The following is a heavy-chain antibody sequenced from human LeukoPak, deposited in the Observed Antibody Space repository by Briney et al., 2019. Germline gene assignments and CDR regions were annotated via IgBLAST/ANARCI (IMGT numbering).Heavy chain of an antibody. V-gene: IGHV4-4*07. CDR3: ARRGGAGRSFDY. J-gene: IGHJ4*02. Sequence: PSETLSLTCAVSGGSISSYFWSWIRQPAGKGLEWIGRIYISGITNYNPSLKSRVTMSVDTSKNQFSLKVSSVTAADTAVYYCARRGGAGRSFDYWGQGTLVTVSS. CDR2: IYISGIT. D-gene: IGHD2-21*01. CDR1: GGSISSYF.